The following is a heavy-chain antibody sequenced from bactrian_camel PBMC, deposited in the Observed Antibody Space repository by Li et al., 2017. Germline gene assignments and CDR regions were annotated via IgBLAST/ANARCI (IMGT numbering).Heavy chain of an antibody. D-gene: IGHD3*01. J-gene: IGHJ6*01. CDR2: IATFGSST. CDR3: TAVSGY. V-gene: IGHV3S42*01. Sequence: VQLVESGGGLVQPGGTLRLSCAASGFRFSSVFMSWVRQAPGREREGVASIATFGSSTSYANPVKGRFTISQDHAKNVLYLQMNSLKAEDTGVYYCTAVSGYWGQGTQVTIS. CDR1: GFRFSSVF.